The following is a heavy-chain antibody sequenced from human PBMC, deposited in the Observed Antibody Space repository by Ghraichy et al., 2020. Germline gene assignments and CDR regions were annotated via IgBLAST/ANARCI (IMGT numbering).Heavy chain of an antibody. CDR1: RFIFHTST. J-gene: IGHJ4*02. CDR2: ISYDGTND. Sequence: GGSLRLSCAASRFIFHTSTLHSHRQSSGNGLGWVAVISYDGTNDYYADSVKGRFTISRDNSKNTLFLQMNSLRADDTGVYYCARDLVYCAAHSCKDYWGQGTLVTVSS. D-gene: IGHD2-8*02. CDR3: ARDLVYCAAHSCKDY. V-gene: IGHV3-30-3*01.